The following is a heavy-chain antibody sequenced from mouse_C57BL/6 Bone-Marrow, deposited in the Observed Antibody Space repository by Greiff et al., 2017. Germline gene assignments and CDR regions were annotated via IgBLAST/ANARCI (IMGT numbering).Heavy chain of an antibody. CDR2: IYPGSGST. V-gene: IGHV1-55*01. D-gene: IGHD1-1*01. Sequence: QVQLQQPGAELVKPGASVKMSCKASGYTFTGYWITWVKQRPGQGLEWIGDIYPGSGSTNYNEKFKSKATLTVDTSSSTAYMQLSSLTSEDSAVYYCARRNDYGSSYLFAYWGQGTLVTVSA. CDR3: ARRNDYGSSYLFAY. J-gene: IGHJ3*01. CDR1: GYTFTGYW.